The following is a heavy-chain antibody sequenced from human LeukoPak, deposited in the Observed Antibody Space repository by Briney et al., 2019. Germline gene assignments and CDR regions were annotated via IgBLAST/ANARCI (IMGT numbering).Heavy chain of an antibody. Sequence: QPGGSLRLSCAASGFTFSIYAMSWVRQAPGRGLEWVSTIIGSGEISYYADSVKGRFTISRDNSKNTLYLQMNSLRAEDTAVYYCAKGRSHYGDSGLFDYWGQGTLVTVSS. CDR3: AKGRSHYGDSGLFDY. J-gene: IGHJ4*02. CDR1: GFTFSIYA. CDR2: IIGSGEIS. V-gene: IGHV3-23*01. D-gene: IGHD4-17*01.